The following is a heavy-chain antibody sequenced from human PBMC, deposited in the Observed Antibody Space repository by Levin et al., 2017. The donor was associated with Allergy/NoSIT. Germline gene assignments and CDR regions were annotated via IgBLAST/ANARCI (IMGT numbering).Heavy chain of an antibody. D-gene: IGHD4-17*01. CDR1: GYTFTSYD. CDR3: ARAGYDYGDYNWFDP. Sequence: AASVKVSCKASGYTFTSYDINWVRQATGQGLEWMGWMNPNSGNTGYAQKFQGRVTMTRNTSISTAYMELSSLRSEDTAVYYCARAGYDYGDYNWFDPWGQGTLVTVSS. J-gene: IGHJ5*02. CDR2: MNPNSGNT. V-gene: IGHV1-8*01.